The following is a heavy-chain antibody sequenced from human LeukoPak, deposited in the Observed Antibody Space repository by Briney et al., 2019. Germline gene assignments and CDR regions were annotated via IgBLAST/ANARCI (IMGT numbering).Heavy chain of an antibody. J-gene: IGHJ4*02. CDR2: ISGSGGST. CDR3: VRGHRIACGDNCSPFDY. V-gene: IGHV3-23*01. Sequence: GGSPRLSCAASGFTFSSYAMSWVRQAPGKGLEWVSAISGSGGSTYYADSVKGRFTISRDNAKNTLYLQMNSLRVEDTAVYYCVRGHRIACGDNCSPFDYWGQGALVTVSS. D-gene: IGHD2-21*01. CDR1: GFTFSSYA.